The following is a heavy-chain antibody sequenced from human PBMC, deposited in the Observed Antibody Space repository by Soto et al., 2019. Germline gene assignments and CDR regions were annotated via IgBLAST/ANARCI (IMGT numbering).Heavy chain of an antibody. Sequence: QVQLVQSGAEVKKPGASVKVSCKASGYTFTSYDINWVRQATGQGLEWMGWMNPNSGNTGYAQKFQGRVTMTRKTSIRTAYMELSRLRSEDTAVYYCARGLQRVDDAFDIWGQGTMVTVSS. CDR3: ARGLQRVDDAFDI. CDR1: GYTFTSYD. D-gene: IGHD3-3*01. J-gene: IGHJ3*02. V-gene: IGHV1-8*01. CDR2: MNPNSGNT.